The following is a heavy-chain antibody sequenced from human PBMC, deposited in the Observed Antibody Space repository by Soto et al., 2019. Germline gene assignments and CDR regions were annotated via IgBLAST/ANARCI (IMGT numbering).Heavy chain of an antibody. CDR2: VRPYNGDP. J-gene: IGHJ4*02. V-gene: IGHV1-18*01. CDR3: ARDAFEVAGLAY. D-gene: IGHD3-3*01. CDR1: NYTFIHYG. Sequence: QVQLEQSGPEMRKPGASVKVSCKASNYTFIHYGITWVRQAPGQGLEWLGWVRPYNGDPHYAQTLQDRVATTTDPSTPTSYLQLSSLRSDDTSISYCARDAFEVAGLAYCGQGTLVTVSS.